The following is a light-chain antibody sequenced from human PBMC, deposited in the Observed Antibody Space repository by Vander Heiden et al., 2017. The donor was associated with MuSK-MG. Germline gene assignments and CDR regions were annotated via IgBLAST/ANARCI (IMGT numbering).Light chain of an antibody. Sequence: EIVLTQSPGTLSLSPGERATLSCRASQSVSSSYLAWYQQKPGQAPRLLIYGASSRATGIPDRFSGSESGTDFTLTISRLEPEDFAVYYCQQEGSSPRTFGQRTNVEIK. CDR3: QQEGSSPRT. CDR2: GAS. CDR1: QSVSSSY. V-gene: IGKV3-20*01. J-gene: IGKJ1*01.